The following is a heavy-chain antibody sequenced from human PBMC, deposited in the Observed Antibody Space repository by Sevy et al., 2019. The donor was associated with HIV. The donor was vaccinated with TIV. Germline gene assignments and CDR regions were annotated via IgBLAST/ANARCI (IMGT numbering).Heavy chain of an antibody. CDR2: IWYDGSNK. V-gene: IGHV3-33*01. CDR1: GFTFNTYG. Sequence: SLRLSCAAFGFTFNTYGMEWVRQAPGKGLEWVATIWYDGSNKYYADSVKGRFTISRDNSKNTLYLQMNSLRAEDTAIYYCARESGSDWFLDYWGQGNLVTVSS. D-gene: IGHD6-19*01. CDR3: ARESGSDWFLDY. J-gene: IGHJ4*02.